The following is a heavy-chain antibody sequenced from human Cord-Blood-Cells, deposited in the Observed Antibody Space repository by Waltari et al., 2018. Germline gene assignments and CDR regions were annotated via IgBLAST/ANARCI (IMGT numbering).Heavy chain of an antibody. CDR1: GGSFSGYY. V-gene: IGHV4-34*01. J-gene: IGHJ6*02. D-gene: IGHD2-2*01. CDR2: INHSGST. CDR3: ARWHCSSTSCSPDYYGMDV. Sequence: QVQLQQWGAGRLKPSETLSLTCAVYGGSFSGYYWSWIRQPPGKGLEWIGEINHSGSTNYNPSLKSRVTISVDTSKNQFSLKLSSVTAADTAVYYCARWHCSSTSCSPDYYGMDVWGQGTTVTVSS.